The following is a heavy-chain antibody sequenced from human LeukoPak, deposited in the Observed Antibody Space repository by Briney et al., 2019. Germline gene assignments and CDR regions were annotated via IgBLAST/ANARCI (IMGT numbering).Heavy chain of an antibody. Sequence: GGSLRLSCAASGFTFSSYAMHWVRQAPGKGLEWVADISYDGSNKYYADSVKGRFTISRDNSKNTLYLQMNSLRAEDTAVYYCARHGVATSVTMVRGGNYDYYYGMDVWGQGTTVTVSS. CDR3: ARHGVATSVTMVRGGNYDYYYGMDV. CDR1: GFTFSSYA. J-gene: IGHJ6*02. CDR2: ISYDGSNK. D-gene: IGHD3-10*01. V-gene: IGHV3-30*04.